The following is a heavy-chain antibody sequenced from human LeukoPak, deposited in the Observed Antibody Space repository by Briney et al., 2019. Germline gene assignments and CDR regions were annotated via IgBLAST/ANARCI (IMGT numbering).Heavy chain of an antibody. CDR2: INHSGST. V-gene: IGHV4-34*01. J-gene: IGHJ4*02. CDR1: GGSFSGYY. D-gene: IGHD3-3*01. CDR3: ATGQIGVVNY. Sequence: PSETLSLTCAVYGGSFSGYYWSWIRQPPGKGLEWIGEINHSGSTNYNPSLKSRVTISVDTSKNQFSLKLSSVTAADTAVYYCATGQIGVVNYWGRGTLVTVSS.